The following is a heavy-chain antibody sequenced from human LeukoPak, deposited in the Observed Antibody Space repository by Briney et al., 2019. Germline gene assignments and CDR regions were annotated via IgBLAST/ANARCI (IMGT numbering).Heavy chain of an antibody. Sequence: PGGSLRLSCAASGFTFSTYAMSWVRQAPGKGLDWVAAISASGSRTYYANSVKGRFTISRDSSKNALYLQMNSLRVDDTAVYYCAKEVWPGHTGWHLFDYWGQGTLVTVSS. CDR3: AKEVWPGHTGWHLFDY. J-gene: IGHJ4*02. D-gene: IGHD6-19*01. CDR1: GFTFSTYA. V-gene: IGHV3-23*01. CDR2: ISASGSRT.